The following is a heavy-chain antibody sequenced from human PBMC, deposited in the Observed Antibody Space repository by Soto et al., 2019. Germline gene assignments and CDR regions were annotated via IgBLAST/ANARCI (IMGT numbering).Heavy chain of an antibody. CDR2: IYYSGST. Sequence: PSETLSLTCTVSGGSISSSSYYWGWIRQPPGKGLEWIGSIYYSGSTYYNPSLKSRVTISVGTSKNQFSLKLSSVTAADTAVYYCARQGIAVADFWPGVSYYGMDVWGQGTTVTVSS. CDR3: ARQGIAVADFWPGVSYYGMDV. J-gene: IGHJ6*02. D-gene: IGHD6-19*01. CDR1: GGSISSSSYY. V-gene: IGHV4-39*01.